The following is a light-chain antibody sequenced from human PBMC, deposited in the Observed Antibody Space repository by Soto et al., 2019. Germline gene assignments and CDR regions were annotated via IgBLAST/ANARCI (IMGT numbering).Light chain of an antibody. J-gene: IGKJ4*01. Sequence: EIVMTQSPATLPVSPGERATLSCRASQSISSNLAWYQQKPGQAPRLLMFRTSSRATGFPARFSGSGSGTEFNLTISSLQSEDFGVYYCQQYNNWPRATFGGGTKVDI. CDR2: RTS. CDR3: QQYNNWPRAT. CDR1: QSISSN. V-gene: IGKV3-15*01.